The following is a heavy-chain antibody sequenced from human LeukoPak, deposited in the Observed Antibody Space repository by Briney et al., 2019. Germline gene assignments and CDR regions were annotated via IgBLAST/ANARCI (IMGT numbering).Heavy chain of an antibody. Sequence: SETLSLTCTVSGGSISSSSYYWGWIRQPPGKGLEWIGSIYYSGSTYYNPSLKSRVTISVDTPKNQFSLKLSSVTAADTAVYYCARESSIAAPSDDYWGQGTLVTVSS. CDR1: GGSISSSSYY. J-gene: IGHJ4*02. D-gene: IGHD6-6*01. V-gene: IGHV4-39*07. CDR3: ARESSIAAPSDDY. CDR2: IYYSGST.